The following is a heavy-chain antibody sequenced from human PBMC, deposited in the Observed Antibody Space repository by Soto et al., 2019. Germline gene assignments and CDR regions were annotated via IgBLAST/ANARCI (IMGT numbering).Heavy chain of an antibody. V-gene: IGHV4-30-4*01. Sequence: SETLSLTCTVSGGSISSGDYYWSCIRQPPGKGLEWIGYIYYSGSTYYNPSLKSRVTISVDTSKNQFSLKLSSVTAADTAVYYCARDAYYYGSGSQSGFDYWGQGTLVTVSS. D-gene: IGHD3-10*01. CDR3: ARDAYYYGSGSQSGFDY. CDR2: IYYSGST. CDR1: GGSISSGDYY. J-gene: IGHJ4*02.